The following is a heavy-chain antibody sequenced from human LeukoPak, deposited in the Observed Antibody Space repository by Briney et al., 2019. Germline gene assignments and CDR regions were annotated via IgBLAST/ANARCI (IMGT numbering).Heavy chain of an antibody. CDR1: GGSISFSTYY. D-gene: IGHD6-13*01. CDR3: ATGGSSWNEY. Sequence: SETLSLTCTVSGGSISFSTYYWGWIRQPPGKGLEWIGEIHRSGSTYYNPSLESRLTMSLDKSKNQFSLNLYSMAAADTAVYFCATGGSSWNEYWGQGTLVTVSS. J-gene: IGHJ4*02. V-gene: IGHV4-39*07. CDR2: IHRSGST.